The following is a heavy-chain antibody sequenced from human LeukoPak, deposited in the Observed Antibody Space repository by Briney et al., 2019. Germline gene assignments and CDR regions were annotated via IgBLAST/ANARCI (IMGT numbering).Heavy chain of an antibody. Sequence: GGSLRLSCAASGFTFSNYGMHWVRQAPGKGLEWVSFIRYDGTKKYYAGSVKGRFTISRDNSKNTLHMQMNSLRIDDTAVYYCAKDLGSTVTTTFDYWGQGTLVTVSS. D-gene: IGHD4-17*01. CDR3: AKDLGSTVTTTFDY. CDR2: IRYDGTKK. J-gene: IGHJ4*02. V-gene: IGHV3-30*02. CDR1: GFTFSNYG.